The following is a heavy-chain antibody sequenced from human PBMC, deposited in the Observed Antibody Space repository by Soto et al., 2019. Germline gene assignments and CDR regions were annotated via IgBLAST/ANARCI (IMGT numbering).Heavy chain of an antibody. CDR1: GFTFSSYA. CDR2: ISGSGGSKTI. V-gene: IGHV3-23*01. CDR3: ARDNRIVMSGKSYYAMDI. J-gene: IGHJ6*02. Sequence: SLRLSCAASGFTFSSYAMSWVRQAPGKGLEWVSAISGSGGSKTINHADSVKGRFTISRDNAKNSLFLQMNSLRAEDTAVYYCARDNRIVMSGKSYYAMDIWGQGTAVTVSS. D-gene: IGHD6-19*01.